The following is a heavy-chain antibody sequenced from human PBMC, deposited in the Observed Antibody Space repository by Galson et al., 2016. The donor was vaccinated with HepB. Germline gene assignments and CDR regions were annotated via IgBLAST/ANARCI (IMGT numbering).Heavy chain of an antibody. V-gene: IGHV3-73*01. CDR3: TRHRFSDYDFWSGYYGVFDY. Sequence: VKGRFIISRDDSKKTAYLQMNSLKTEDTAVYYCTRHRFSDYDFWSGYYGVFDYWGQGTLVTVSS. J-gene: IGHJ4*02. D-gene: IGHD3-3*01.